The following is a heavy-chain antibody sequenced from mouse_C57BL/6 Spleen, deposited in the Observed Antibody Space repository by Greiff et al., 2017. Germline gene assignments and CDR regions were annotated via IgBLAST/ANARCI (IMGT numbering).Heavy chain of an antibody. CDR1: GFTFSDYG. J-gene: IGHJ3*01. CDR2: ISSGSSTI. D-gene: IGHD2-2*01. V-gene: IGHV5-17*01. Sequence: EVKLMESGGGLVKPGGSLKLSCAASGFTFSDYGMHWVRQAPEKGLEWVAYISSGSSTIYYADTVKGRFTISRDNAKNTRFLQMTSLRAEDTAMYYCARPGYDAGFADWGQGTLVTVSA. CDR3: ARPGYDAGFAD.